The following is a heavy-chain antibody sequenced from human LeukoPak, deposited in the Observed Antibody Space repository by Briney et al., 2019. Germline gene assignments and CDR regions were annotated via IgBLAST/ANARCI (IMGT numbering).Heavy chain of an antibody. CDR3: ARGGRAAEYLQH. CDR1: GYTXTGYY. Sequence: ASVKVSCKTSGYTXTGYYMHWVRQAPGQGLEWMGWINPNSGGTDYAQKFQGRVTMTRDTSISTAYMELTSLTSDDTAVYYCARGGRAAEYLQHWGQGTLVTVSS. V-gene: IGHV1-2*02. D-gene: IGHD1-26*01. J-gene: IGHJ1*01. CDR2: INPNSGGT.